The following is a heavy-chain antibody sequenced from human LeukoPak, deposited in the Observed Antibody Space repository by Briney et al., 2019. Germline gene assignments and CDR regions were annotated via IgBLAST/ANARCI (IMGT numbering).Heavy chain of an antibody. J-gene: IGHJ3*02. D-gene: IGHD3-22*01. V-gene: IGHV3-64*01. CDR3: AKDSSDSFDI. Sequence: GGSLRLSCAASGFTFSSYAMHWVRQAPGKGLEYVSAISSNGGSTYYANSVKGRFTISRDNSKNALYLQMNSLRAEDTAVYYCAKDSSDSFDIWGQGTMVTVSS. CDR1: GFTFSSYA. CDR2: ISSNGGST.